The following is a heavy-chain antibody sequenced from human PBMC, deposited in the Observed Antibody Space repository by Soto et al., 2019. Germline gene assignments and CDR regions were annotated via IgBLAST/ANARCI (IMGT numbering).Heavy chain of an antibody. V-gene: IGHV3-33*01. CDR3: ARAGGTTVTGLWHFDS. J-gene: IGHJ4*02. CDR1: GFTFNTYS. CDR2: IWYDGTQK. D-gene: IGHD4-17*01. Sequence: PGGSLRLSCEASGFTFNTYSMHWVRQPPGKGLEGLAAIWYDGTQKYYADSVKGRFIISRDNSKKTLYLEMNSLRAEDTAVYYCARAGGTTVTGLWHFDSWGQGTLVTVS.